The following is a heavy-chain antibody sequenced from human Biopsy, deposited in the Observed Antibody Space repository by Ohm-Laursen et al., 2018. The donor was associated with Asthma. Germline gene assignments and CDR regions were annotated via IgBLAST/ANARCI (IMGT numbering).Heavy chain of an antibody. V-gene: IGHV4-61*01. J-gene: IGHJ2*01. Sequence: SDTLSLTCIVSGGSVSSGSYYWSWIRQPPGKGLAWVSYISYSGGTDYNPSLKSRLTISMDTSKNQFSLKLSSVTAADTAVYYCARVPTTLRYFDLWGRGTLVTVSP. CDR1: GGSVSSGSYY. CDR2: ISYSGGT. CDR3: ARVPTTLRYFDL. D-gene: IGHD2-15*01.